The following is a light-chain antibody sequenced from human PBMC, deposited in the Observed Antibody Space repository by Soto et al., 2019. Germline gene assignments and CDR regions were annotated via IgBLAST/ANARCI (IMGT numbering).Light chain of an antibody. V-gene: IGLV8-61*01. CDR2: KTN. CDR3: MLFMGGGFNWV. J-gene: IGLJ3*02. CDR1: SGSGSTLYY. Sequence: QAVVTQEPSFSVSPGGTVTLTCGLTSGSGSTLYYPSLFQQTPGQAPRTLIYKTNTRPSGVPDRFSGSILGTKAALTIAGAPAVDQSNYYCMLFMGGGFNWVFGGGTKLTVL.